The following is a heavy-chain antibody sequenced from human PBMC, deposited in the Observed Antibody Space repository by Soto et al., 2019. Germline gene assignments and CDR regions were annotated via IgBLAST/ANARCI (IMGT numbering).Heavy chain of an antibody. V-gene: IGHV3-23*01. Sequence: DVQLLESGGDLVQPGGSLRLSCAAPGFTFSSYAMSWVRQAPGKGLEWVSSTSGAGRSSYDADSVKGRFTISRDNSKNTLYLQMNNLRAEDTALYYCAKGPIFGVENIYDYWGQGTLVTVSS. CDR2: TSGAGRSS. J-gene: IGHJ4*02. CDR3: AKGPIFGVENIYDY. CDR1: GFTFSSYA. D-gene: IGHD3-3*01.